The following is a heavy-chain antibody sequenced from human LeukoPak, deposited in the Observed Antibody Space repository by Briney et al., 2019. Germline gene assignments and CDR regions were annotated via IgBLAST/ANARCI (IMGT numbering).Heavy chain of an antibody. V-gene: IGHV3-21*04. Sequence: GGSLRLSCAASGFTFSSYAMSWVRQAPGKGLEWVSSISSSSSYIYYADSVKGRFTISRDNAKNSLYLQMNSLRSDDTAVYYCARVSPRRDSSGYYFRSGLLDYWGQGTLVTVSS. CDR1: GFTFSSYA. CDR3: ARVSPRRDSSGYYFRSGLLDY. J-gene: IGHJ4*02. D-gene: IGHD3-22*01. CDR2: ISSSSSYI.